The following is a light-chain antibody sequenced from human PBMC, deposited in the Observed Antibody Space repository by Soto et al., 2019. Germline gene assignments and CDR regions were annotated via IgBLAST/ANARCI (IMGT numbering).Light chain of an antibody. CDR1: QSVSSY. V-gene: IGKV3-11*01. CDR3: QQRSNWPPIT. CDR2: DAS. Sequence: EIVFTQSPATLFLSPGERATLSCRASQSVSSYLAWYQQEPGQAPRLLIYDASNRATGIPARFSGSGSGTDFTLTISSLEPEDFAVYYCQQRSNWPPITFGQGTRLEIK. J-gene: IGKJ5*01.